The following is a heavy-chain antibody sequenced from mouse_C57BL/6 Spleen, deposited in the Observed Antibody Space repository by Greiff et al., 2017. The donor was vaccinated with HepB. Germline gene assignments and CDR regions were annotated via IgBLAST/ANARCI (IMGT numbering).Heavy chain of an antibody. J-gene: IGHJ4*01. Sequence: QVQLQQSGPELVKPGASVKISCKASGYAFSSSWMNWVKQRPGKGLEWIGRIYPGDGDTNYNGKFKGKATLTADKSSSTAYMQLSSLTSEDSAVYLCARDYYGSSFYAMDYWGQGTSVTVSS. V-gene: IGHV1-82*01. CDR3: ARDYYGSSFYAMDY. CDR2: IYPGDGDT. D-gene: IGHD1-1*01. CDR1: GYAFSSSW.